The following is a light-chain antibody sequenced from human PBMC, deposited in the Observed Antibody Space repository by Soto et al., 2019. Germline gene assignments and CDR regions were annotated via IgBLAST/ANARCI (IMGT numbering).Light chain of an antibody. Sequence: EIVLTQSPATLSLSPGERATLSCRASQSVSSYLAWYQQKPGQAPRLLIYDASNRATAIPARFSGSGSGTDFTLTISSLEPEDFAIYYCQRRSNWLTFGGGTKVEI. J-gene: IGKJ4*01. V-gene: IGKV3-11*01. CDR1: QSVSSY. CDR3: QRRSNWLT. CDR2: DAS.